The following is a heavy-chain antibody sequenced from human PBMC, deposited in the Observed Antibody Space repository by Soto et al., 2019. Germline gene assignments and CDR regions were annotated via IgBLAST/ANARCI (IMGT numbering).Heavy chain of an antibody. D-gene: IGHD2-15*01. Sequence: QVQLVESGGGVVQPGRSLRLSCAASGFTFSSYGMHWVRQAPGKGLEWVAGISYDGSNKYYADSVKGRLTISRDNSKYTLYLQKNSLRAEDTAVYYCAEEGLGYCSGGSCADWCDPWGQGTLVTVSS. CDR3: AEEGLGYCSGGSCADWCDP. J-gene: IGHJ5*02. CDR2: ISYDGSNK. CDR1: GFTFSSYG. V-gene: IGHV3-30*18.